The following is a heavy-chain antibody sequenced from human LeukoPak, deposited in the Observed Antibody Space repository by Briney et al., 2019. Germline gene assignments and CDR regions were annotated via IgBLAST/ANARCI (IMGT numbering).Heavy chain of an antibody. Sequence: ASVKVSCKASGHTFTGYYMHWVRQAPGQGLEWMGWINPNSGGTNYAQKFQGRVTMTRDTSISTAYMELSRLRSDDTAVYYCAREGSPYGSGSYYGYWGQGTLVTVSS. D-gene: IGHD3-10*01. CDR3: AREGSPYGSGSYYGY. J-gene: IGHJ4*02. CDR1: GHTFTGYY. CDR2: INPNSGGT. V-gene: IGHV1-2*02.